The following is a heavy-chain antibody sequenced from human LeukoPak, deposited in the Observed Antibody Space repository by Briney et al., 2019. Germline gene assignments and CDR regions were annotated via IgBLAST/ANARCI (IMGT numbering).Heavy chain of an antibody. CDR3: ARDPKHVADLIAAAGPEQNWFDP. D-gene: IGHD6-13*01. V-gene: IGHV1-2*04. CDR1: GYTFTGYY. CDR2: INPNSGGT. J-gene: IGHJ5*02. Sequence: GASVKVSCKASGYTFTGYYMHWVRQAPGQGLEWMGWINPNSGGTNYAQKFQGWVTMTRDTSISTAYMELSRLRSDDTAVYYCARDPKHVADLIAAAGPEQNWFDPWGQGTLVTVSS.